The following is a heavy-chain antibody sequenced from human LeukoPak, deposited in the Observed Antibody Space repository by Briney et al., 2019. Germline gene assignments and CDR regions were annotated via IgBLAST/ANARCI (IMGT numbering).Heavy chain of an antibody. D-gene: IGHD3-10*01. CDR2: INAGNGNT. J-gene: IGHJ4*02. V-gene: IGHV1-3*01. CDR3: ARAETYYYGSGSNAAPRFDY. CDR1: GYTFTSYA. Sequence: ASVKVSCKASGYTFTSYAMHWVRQAPGQRLEWMGWINAGNGNTKYSQKFQGRVTITRDTSASTAYMELSSLRSEDTAVYYCARAETYYYGSGSNAAPRFDYWGQGTLVTVSS.